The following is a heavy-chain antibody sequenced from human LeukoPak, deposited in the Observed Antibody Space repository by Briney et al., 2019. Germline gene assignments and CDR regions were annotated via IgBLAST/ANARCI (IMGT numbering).Heavy chain of an antibody. CDR2: ISRSSSDI. D-gene: IGHD2-2*01. CDR3: ARDLPAAVD. CDR1: GFSFSSYS. J-gene: IGHJ4*02. Sequence: GGSLRLSCAASGFSFSSYSMSWVRQAPGKGLEWVSFISRSSSDIYHADSVKGRFTISRDNAKNPLYLQMNSLRAEDTAVYYCARDLPAAVDWGQGTLVTVSS. V-gene: IGHV3-21*01.